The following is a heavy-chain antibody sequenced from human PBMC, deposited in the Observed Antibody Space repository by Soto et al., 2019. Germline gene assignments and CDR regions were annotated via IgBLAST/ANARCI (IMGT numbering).Heavy chain of an antibody. CDR2: IYPGDSDT. D-gene: IGHD1-7*01. Sequence: GESLKISCKGSGYSFTSCWIGWVRQMPGKGLEWMGIIYPGDSDTRYSPSFQGQVTISADKSISTAYLQWSSLKASDTAMYYCARHITGTTLYYYFYGMDVWGQGTTVTVSS. V-gene: IGHV5-51*01. J-gene: IGHJ6*02. CDR3: ARHITGTTLYYYFYGMDV. CDR1: GYSFTSCW.